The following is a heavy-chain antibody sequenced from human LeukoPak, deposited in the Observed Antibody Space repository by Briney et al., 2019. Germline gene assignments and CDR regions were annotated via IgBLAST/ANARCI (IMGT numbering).Heavy chain of an antibody. Sequence: SQTLSLTCTVSGGSISSGSYYWSWIRQPAGKGLEWIGRIYTSGSTNYNPSLKSRVTISVDTSKNQFSLKLSSVTAADTAVYYCARHTPSGAVDAFDIWGQGTMVTVSS. CDR1: GGSISSGSYY. CDR2: IYTSGST. J-gene: IGHJ3*02. CDR3: ARHTPSGAVDAFDI. V-gene: IGHV4-61*02. D-gene: IGHD6-19*01.